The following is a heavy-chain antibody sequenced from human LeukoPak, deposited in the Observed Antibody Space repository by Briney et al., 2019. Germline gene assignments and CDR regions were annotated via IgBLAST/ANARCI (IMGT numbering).Heavy chain of an antibody. V-gene: IGHV4-59*08. Sequence: SETLSLTCTVSGGSVSGYYWSWIRQPPGKGLEWIGYIYYTGTTNYNPSLKSRVTISVDTSRNQFSLKLSSVTAADTAVYYCARHVYRDYGFDYWGQGTLVTVSS. CDR1: GGSVSGYY. J-gene: IGHJ4*02. CDR3: ARHVYRDYGFDY. CDR2: IYYTGTT. D-gene: IGHD4-17*01.